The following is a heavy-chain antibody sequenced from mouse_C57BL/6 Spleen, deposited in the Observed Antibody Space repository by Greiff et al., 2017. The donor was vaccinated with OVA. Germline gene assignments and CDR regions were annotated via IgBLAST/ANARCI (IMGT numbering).Heavy chain of an antibody. CDR2: IDPEDGET. CDR1: GFNIKDYY. CDR3: ARNYGSSLYYFDY. Sequence: EVQGVESGAELVKPGASVKLSCTASGFNIKDYYMHWVKQRTEQGLEWIGRIDPEDGETKYAPKFQGKATITADTSSNTAYLQLSSLTSEDTAVYYCARNYGSSLYYFDYWGQGTTLTVSS. D-gene: IGHD1-1*01. V-gene: IGHV14-2*01. J-gene: IGHJ2*01.